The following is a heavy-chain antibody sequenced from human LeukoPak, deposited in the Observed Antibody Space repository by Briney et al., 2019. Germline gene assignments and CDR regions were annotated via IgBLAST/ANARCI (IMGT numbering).Heavy chain of an antibody. Sequence: GGSLRLSCAASGFTFNTYAMSWVRQAPWERLQWVSGIGDSGGNTYYADSVKGRFTISRDNSKNTLYLQMNSLRAEDTAIYYCAKLPVSYSSGWSNFDYWGQGTLVTVSS. CDR3: AKLPVSYSSGWSNFDY. CDR1: GFTFNTYA. D-gene: IGHD6-19*01. CDR2: IGDSGGNT. V-gene: IGHV3-23*01. J-gene: IGHJ4*02.